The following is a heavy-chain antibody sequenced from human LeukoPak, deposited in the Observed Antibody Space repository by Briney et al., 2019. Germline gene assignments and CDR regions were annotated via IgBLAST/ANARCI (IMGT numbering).Heavy chain of an antibody. V-gene: IGHV1-69*01. CDR2: IIPIFGTP. Sequence: SSVKVSCKASGGTFSSYAISWVRQAPGQGLEWMGGIIPIFGTPNYAQKFQGRVTITADESTSTAYMELSSLRSEDTAVYYCASVRSGPHGYCSGGSCYSSAAGAFDIWGQGTMVTVSS. D-gene: IGHD2-15*01. J-gene: IGHJ3*02. CDR1: GGTFSSYA. CDR3: ASVRSGPHGYCSGGSCYSSAAGAFDI.